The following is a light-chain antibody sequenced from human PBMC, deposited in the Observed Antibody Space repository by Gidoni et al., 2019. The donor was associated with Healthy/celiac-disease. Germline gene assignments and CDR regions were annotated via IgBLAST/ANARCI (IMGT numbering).Light chain of an antibody. V-gene: IGKV3-11*01. CDR3: QQRSNWPYT. J-gene: IGKJ2*01. CDR1: QSVSSY. Sequence: DIVLTQSPATLSLSPGERATLSCRASQSVSSYLAWYQQKPGQAPRLLIYDASNRSTGIPARFSGSGSGTDFTLTISILEPEDFAVYYCQQRSNWPYTFGQGTKLENK. CDR2: DAS.